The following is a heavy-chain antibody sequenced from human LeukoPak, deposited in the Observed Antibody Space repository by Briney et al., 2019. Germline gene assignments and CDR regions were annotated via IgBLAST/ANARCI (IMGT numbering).Heavy chain of an antibody. V-gene: IGHV4-61*02. CDR3: AREWGYYYDSSGYLYYFDY. Sequence: PSETLSLTCTVSGGSISSGSYYWSWIRQPAGKGLEWIERIYTSGSTNYNPSLKSRVTISVDTSKNQFSLKLSSVTAADTAVYYCAREWGYYYDSSGYLYYFDYWGQGTLVTVSS. D-gene: IGHD3-22*01. CDR1: GGSISSGSYY. J-gene: IGHJ4*02. CDR2: IYTSGST.